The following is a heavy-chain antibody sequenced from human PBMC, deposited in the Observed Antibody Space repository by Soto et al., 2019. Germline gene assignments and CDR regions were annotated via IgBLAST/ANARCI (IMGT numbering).Heavy chain of an antibody. CDR1: GYTFTTFG. CDR3: ARSAPFDIYAITPVGL. CDR2: ISANNGNT. Sequence: ASVKVSCKASGYTFTTFGISWVRQAPGQGHEWVGWISANNGNTKYSQKFQGRVSLTTEPSASTAYMALRSLRSDDTAVYYCARSAPFDIYAITPVGLWGQVTLVTVS. V-gene: IGHV1-18*01. D-gene: IGHD3-9*01. J-gene: IGHJ4*02.